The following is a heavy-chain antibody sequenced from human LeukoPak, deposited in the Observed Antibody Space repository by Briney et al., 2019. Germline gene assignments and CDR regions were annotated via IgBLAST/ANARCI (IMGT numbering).Heavy chain of an antibody. V-gene: IGHV4-59*01. D-gene: IGHD3-16*01. CDR1: GSSISRYY. CDR3: AREIEGAHGFDY. J-gene: IGHJ4*02. Sequence: SEALSLTCTVSGSSISRYYWSWIRQPPGKGLEWIGYVYFSGSTNYNPSLKSRVTISVDTSKNQFSLKLDSVTAADTAVYYCAREIEGAHGFDYWGQGTLVTVSS. CDR2: VYFSGST.